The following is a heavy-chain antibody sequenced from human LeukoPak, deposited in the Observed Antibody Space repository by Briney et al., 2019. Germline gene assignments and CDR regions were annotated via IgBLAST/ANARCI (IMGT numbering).Heavy chain of an antibody. CDR3: ARGRQDVTMIVVVMTAVSYYLDV. V-gene: IGHV4-34*01. Sequence: SQTLSLTCAVYGGSFSGYYWTWIRQTPGKGLEWIGEMNPSGSTNYNPSLKSRVTISVDTSKNQFSLKLSSVTAADTAVYYCARGRQDVTMIVVVMTAVSYYLDVWGKGTTVTVS. CDR2: MNPSGST. D-gene: IGHD3-22*01. J-gene: IGHJ6*03. CDR1: GGSFSGYY.